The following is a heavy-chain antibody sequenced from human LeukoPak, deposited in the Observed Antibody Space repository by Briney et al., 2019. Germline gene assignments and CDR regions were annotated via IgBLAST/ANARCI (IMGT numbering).Heavy chain of an antibody. Sequence: GRSLRLSCALSGFSVSRYSMHWVRQPPGKGREWVAVISYEGRNKYYADSVKGRFTISRDNSKNTLYLQMNSLRAEDTAVYYCARAGNVLLWFGETSGSGWYIGYWGQGTLVTVSS. J-gene: IGHJ4*02. V-gene: IGHV3-30*04. CDR2: ISYEGRNK. CDR3: ARAGNVLLWFGETSGSGWYIGY. D-gene: IGHD3-10*01. CDR1: GFSVSRYS.